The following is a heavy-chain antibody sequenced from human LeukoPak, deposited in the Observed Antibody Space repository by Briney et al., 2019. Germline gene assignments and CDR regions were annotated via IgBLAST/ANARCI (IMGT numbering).Heavy chain of an antibody. CDR1: GGSLNDYG. Sequence: ASVKVSCKASGGSLNDYGVSWVRQAPGQGLEWMGRIIPMFGTTIYAEKFQGRVTISADKSTNTAYVEVSRLKSDDTAIFYCATDLQSDSWTGYYWDNWGQGTLVTVSS. D-gene: IGHD3/OR15-3a*01. V-gene: IGHV1-69*06. CDR2: IIPMFGTT. CDR3: ATDLQSDSWTGYYWDN. J-gene: IGHJ4*02.